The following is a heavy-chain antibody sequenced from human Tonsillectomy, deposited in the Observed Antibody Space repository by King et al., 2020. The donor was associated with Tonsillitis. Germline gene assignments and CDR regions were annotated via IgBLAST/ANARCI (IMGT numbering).Heavy chain of an antibody. Sequence: VQLVESGGGLVQPGGSLRLSCAASGFTFSSYAMSWVRQAPGKGLEWVSGISGSGDSTYYADSVKGRFTISRDNSKNTLYLQMNSLRADDTAVYYCAKVFTYYDFWSGYFDYWGQGTLVTVSS. CDR3: AKVFTYYDFWSGYFDY. V-gene: IGHV3-23*04. CDR1: GFTFSSYA. D-gene: IGHD3-3*01. J-gene: IGHJ4*02. CDR2: ISGSGDST.